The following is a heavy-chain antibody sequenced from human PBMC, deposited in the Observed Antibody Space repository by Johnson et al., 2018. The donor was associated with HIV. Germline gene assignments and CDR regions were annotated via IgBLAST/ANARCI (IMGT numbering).Heavy chain of an antibody. Sequence: VQLVASGGGLVKPGGTLRLSCAASGFSFTNAWMSCVRQAPGKGLEWVSIIYSGGRTYHADSVKGRFTLSRDNSKNTLYLQMNSLRPEDTAVYFCARDGKYSSIGPDAFDVWGQGTMVAVSS. D-gene: IGHD6-13*01. CDR2: IYSGGRT. J-gene: IGHJ3*01. CDR1: GFSFTNAW. V-gene: IGHV3-66*02. CDR3: ARDGKYSSIGPDAFDV.